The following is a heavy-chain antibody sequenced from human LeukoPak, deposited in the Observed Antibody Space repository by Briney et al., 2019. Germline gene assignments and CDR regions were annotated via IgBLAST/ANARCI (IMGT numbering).Heavy chain of an antibody. CDR3: ARDSVGLDKSDD. CDR1: GFIVSYSY. CDR2: IYSGGST. J-gene: IGHJ4*02. Sequence: PGGSLRLSCTASGFIVSYSYMSWVRQAPGKGLEWVSLIYSGGSTFYSDSVKGRFTISRDNSKNTLYLQMNSLRVEDTAVYYCARDSVGLDKSDDWGQGTLVTVSS. V-gene: IGHV3-66*02. D-gene: IGHD3/OR15-3a*01.